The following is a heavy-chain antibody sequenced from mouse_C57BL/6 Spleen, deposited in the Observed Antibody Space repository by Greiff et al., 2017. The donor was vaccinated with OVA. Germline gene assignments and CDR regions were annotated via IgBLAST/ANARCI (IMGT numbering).Heavy chain of an antibody. Sequence: DVMLVESGGGLVQPGGSLKLSCAASGFTFSDYYMYWVRQTPEKRLEWVAYISNGGGSTYYPDTVKGRFTISRDNAKNTLYLQMSRLKSEDTAMYYCARVDYDYDGYFDVWGTGTTVTVSS. V-gene: IGHV5-12*01. D-gene: IGHD2-4*01. CDR3: ARVDYDYDGYFDV. J-gene: IGHJ1*03. CDR1: GFTFSDYY. CDR2: ISNGGGST.